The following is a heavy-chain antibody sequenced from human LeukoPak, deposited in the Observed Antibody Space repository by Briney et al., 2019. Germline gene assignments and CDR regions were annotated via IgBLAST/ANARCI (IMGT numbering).Heavy chain of an antibody. J-gene: IGHJ4*02. CDR3: AREGTINDLDY. CDR1: GASISSYY. D-gene: IGHD5-12*01. Sequence: PSETLSLTCTVSGASISSYYWYWIRQPPGKGLEWIGYIYSSANTDSNPSLKSRVTISVDTSKSQFSLNLTSVTAADTAVYYCAREGTINDLDYWGQGILVTVPS. CDR2: IYSSANT. V-gene: IGHV4-59*01.